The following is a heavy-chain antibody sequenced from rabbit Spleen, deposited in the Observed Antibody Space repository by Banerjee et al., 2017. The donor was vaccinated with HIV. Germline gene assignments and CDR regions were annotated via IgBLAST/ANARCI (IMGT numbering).Heavy chain of an antibody. D-gene: IGHD6-1*01. CDR3: ARSDLGWGGYGDGNL. J-gene: IGHJ4*01. Sequence: QEQLEESGGDLVKPGASLTLTCTASGFSFSSSYWICWVRQAPGKGLEWIGCISTSSGSTYYASWAKGRFTISKISSTTVTLQMTSLTAADTATYFCARSDLGWGGYGDGNLWGQGTLVTVS. CDR2: ISTSSGST. V-gene: IGHV1S45*01. CDR1: GFSFSSSYW.